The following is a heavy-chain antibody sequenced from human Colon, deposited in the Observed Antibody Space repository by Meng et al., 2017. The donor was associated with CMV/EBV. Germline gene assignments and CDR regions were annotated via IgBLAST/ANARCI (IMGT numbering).Heavy chain of an antibody. CDR3: ARESHQFDGTGYYS. Sequence: SETLSLTCSVSSGSISSGGYYWGWIRQSPAKGLEWIGSIYYSGTTYYNPSLKSRVTISVDTSKNNFSLKLNSLTAADTAVYYCARESHQFDGTGYYSWGQGTLVTVSS. V-gene: IGHV4-39*07. CDR1: SGSISSGGYY. D-gene: IGHD3-22*01. J-gene: IGHJ4*02. CDR2: IYYSGTT.